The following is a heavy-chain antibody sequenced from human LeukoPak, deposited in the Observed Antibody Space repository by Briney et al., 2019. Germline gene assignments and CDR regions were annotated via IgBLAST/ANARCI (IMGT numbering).Heavy chain of an antibody. V-gene: IGHV4-59*08. CDR2: IYYNGSP. CDR3: ARHIYRTFHFDY. D-gene: IGHD1-14*01. CDR1: AGSISSYY. Sequence: SETLSLTCTVSAGSISSYYWSWIRQPPGKGLEWIGYIYYNGSPNYSPSLKSRVTLSIDTSMNQFSLKLSSVTAADTAVYYCARHIYRTFHFDYWGQGTLVTVSS. J-gene: IGHJ4*02.